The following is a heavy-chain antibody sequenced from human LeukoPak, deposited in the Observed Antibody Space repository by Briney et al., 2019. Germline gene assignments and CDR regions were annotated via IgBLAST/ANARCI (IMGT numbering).Heavy chain of an antibody. CDR2: IYYSGST. J-gene: IGHJ4*02. CDR3: ARRFPSFDY. D-gene: IGHD3-10*01. V-gene: IGHV4-39*01. CDR1: GGSISSSSYY. Sequence: SETLSLTCTVSGGSISSSSYYWGWIRQPPGKGLEWIGSIYYSGSTYYNPSLKSRVTISVDTSKNQFSLKLSSVTAADTAVYYRARRFPSFDYWGQGTLVTVSS.